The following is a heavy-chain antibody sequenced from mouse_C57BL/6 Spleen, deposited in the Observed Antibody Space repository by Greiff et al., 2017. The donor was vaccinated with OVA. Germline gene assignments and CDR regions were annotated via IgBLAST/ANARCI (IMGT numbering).Heavy chain of an antibody. V-gene: IGHV1-64*01. D-gene: IGHD3-2*02. CDR3: ATAQATYFDY. CDR2: IHPNSGST. Sequence: VQLQQSGAELVKPGASVKLSCKASGYTFTSYWMHWVKQRPGQGLEWIGMIHPNSGSTNYNEKFKSKATLTVDKSSSTAYMQLSSLTSEDSAVYYCATAQATYFDYWGQGTTLTVSS. J-gene: IGHJ2*01. CDR1: GYTFTSYW.